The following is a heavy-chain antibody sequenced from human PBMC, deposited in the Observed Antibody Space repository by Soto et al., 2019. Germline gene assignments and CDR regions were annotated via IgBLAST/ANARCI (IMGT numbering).Heavy chain of an antibody. V-gene: IGHV4-4*02. D-gene: IGHD3-22*01. Sequence: SETLSLTCAVSGGSITSSNWWSWIRQPPGKGPEWIGEIYHTGSINYNPALKTRVTMSIDKSKNQFSLKLTSVTAADTAVYYCACYYDSSGYRFDYWGQGTLVTVSS. CDR3: ACYYDSSGYRFDY. CDR2: IYHTGSI. J-gene: IGHJ4*02. CDR1: GGSITSSNW.